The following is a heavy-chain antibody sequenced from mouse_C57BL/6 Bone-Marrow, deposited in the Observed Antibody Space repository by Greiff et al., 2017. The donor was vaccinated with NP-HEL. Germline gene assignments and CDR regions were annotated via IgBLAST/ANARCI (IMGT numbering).Heavy chain of an antibody. CDR3: ARSKGLRPWFAY. CDR1: GYAFSRSW. D-gene: IGHD2-4*01. Sequence: QVQLQQSGPELVKPGASVKISCKASGYAFSRSWMNWVKQRPGKGLEWIGRIYPGDGDTNYNGKFKGKATLTADKSSSTAYMQLSSLTSEDSAVYFCARSKGLRPWFAYWGQGTLVTVSA. J-gene: IGHJ3*01. CDR2: IYPGDGDT. V-gene: IGHV1-82*01.